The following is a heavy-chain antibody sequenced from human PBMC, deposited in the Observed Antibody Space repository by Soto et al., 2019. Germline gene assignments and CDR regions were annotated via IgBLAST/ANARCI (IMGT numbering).Heavy chain of an antibody. Sequence: QLQLQESGSGLVKPSQTLSLTCAVSGGSISSGGYSWSWIRQPPGKGLGWIGYIYHSGNTYYNPALQGGVTILVERSKNQFLLELGSLTAADTAVDYSARITDRRGQGTPVNLSS. CDR3: ARITDR. CDR2: IYHSGNT. V-gene: IGHV4-30-2*01. J-gene: IGHJ6*01. D-gene: IGHD3-10*01. CDR1: GGSISSGGYS.